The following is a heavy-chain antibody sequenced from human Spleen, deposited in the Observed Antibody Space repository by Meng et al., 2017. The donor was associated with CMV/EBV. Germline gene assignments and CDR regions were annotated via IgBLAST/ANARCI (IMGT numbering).Heavy chain of an antibody. D-gene: IGHD3-3*01. CDR1: DYSISSGYY. CDR3: ARGIFGVVDY. Sequence: SETLSLTCTVSDYSISSGYYWGCVRQPPGKGLEWIGSIHHTGSSYYNPSLKSRVTISVDTSKNQFSLKLTSVTAADTAVYYCARGIFGVVDYWGQGTRVTVSS. J-gene: IGHJ4*02. V-gene: IGHV4-38-2*02. CDR2: IHHTGSS.